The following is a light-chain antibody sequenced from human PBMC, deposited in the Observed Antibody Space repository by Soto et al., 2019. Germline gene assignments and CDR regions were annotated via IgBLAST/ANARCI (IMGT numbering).Light chain of an antibody. J-gene: IGKJ1*01. CDR1: QSVSSNY. CDR3: QQYSSSRT. CDR2: GAS. Sequence: EIVLTQSPGTLSLSPGERATLSCRASQSVSSNYLAWYQQKPGQAPRLLMYGASSRATGIPDRFSGSGSGTDFTLTISRLEPEDFAVYYCQQYSSSRTFGQGTKV. V-gene: IGKV3-20*01.